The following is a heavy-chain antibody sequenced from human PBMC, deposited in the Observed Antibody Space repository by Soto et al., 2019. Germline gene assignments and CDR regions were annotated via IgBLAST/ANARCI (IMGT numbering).Heavy chain of an antibody. CDR3: ATSVGGYDSLSYFDY. D-gene: IGHD5-12*01. Sequence: QVQLVESGGGLVKTGGSLRLSCAASGFTFSDYYMSWIRQAPGKRLEWVSYISSSSSYTTYADSVKGRFTISRDHAKNSLYLQMNSLRAEDTAVYYCATSVGGYDSLSYFDYWGHRTLVTVSS. CDR2: ISSSSSYT. V-gene: IGHV3-11*05. CDR1: GFTFSDYY. J-gene: IGHJ4*01.